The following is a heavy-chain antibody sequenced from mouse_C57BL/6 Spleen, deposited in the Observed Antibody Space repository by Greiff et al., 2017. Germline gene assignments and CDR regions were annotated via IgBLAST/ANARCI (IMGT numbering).Heavy chain of an antibody. J-gene: IGHJ4*01. CDR1: GFTSSDYG. Sequence: EVQLVESGGGLVKPGGSLKLSCAASGFTSSDYGMHWVRQAPEKGLEWVAYISSGSSTIYYADTVKGRFTISRDNAKNTLFLQMTSLRSEDTAMYYCARPDYYYGSSYNYAMDYWGQGTSVTVSS. D-gene: IGHD1-1*01. CDR2: ISSGSSTI. CDR3: ARPDYYYGSSYNYAMDY. V-gene: IGHV5-17*01.